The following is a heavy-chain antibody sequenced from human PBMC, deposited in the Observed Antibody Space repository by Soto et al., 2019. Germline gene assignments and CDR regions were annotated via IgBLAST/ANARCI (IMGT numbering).Heavy chain of an antibody. V-gene: IGHV3-48*01. CDR2: ISSSSSTI. Sequence: GGSLRLSCAAPGFTFSSYSMKWVRQAPGKGLEWVSYISSSSSTIYYADSVKGRFTISRDNAKNSLYLQMNSLRAEDTAVYYCAREYCSSTSCLNWFDPWGQGSLVTVSS. D-gene: IGHD2-2*01. CDR3: AREYCSSTSCLNWFDP. CDR1: GFTFSSYS. J-gene: IGHJ5*02.